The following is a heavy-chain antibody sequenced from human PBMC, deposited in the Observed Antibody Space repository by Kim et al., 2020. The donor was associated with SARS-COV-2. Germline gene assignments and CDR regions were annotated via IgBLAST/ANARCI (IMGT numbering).Heavy chain of an antibody. CDR2: INSDGSDT. CDR1: GFNFSSYW. D-gene: IGHD7-27*01. Sequence: GGSLRLSCVASGFNFSSYWMHWVRQAPGKGLVWVSHINSDGSDTTYADSVRGRFTISRDNAKNTLYLQMNSLRAEDTAVYYCTGVLDFDYWGQGTLVTVSS. J-gene: IGHJ4*02. V-gene: IGHV3-74*01. CDR3: TGVLDFDY.